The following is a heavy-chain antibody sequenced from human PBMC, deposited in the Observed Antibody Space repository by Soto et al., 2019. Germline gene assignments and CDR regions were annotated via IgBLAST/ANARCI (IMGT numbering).Heavy chain of an antibody. CDR1: GGSISSYY. V-gene: IGHV4-59*01. J-gene: IGHJ6*02. CDR3: ARARAQDFWSGYYAVPGMDV. Sequence: SETLSLTCTVSGGSISSYYWSWIRQPPGKGLEWIGYIYYSGSTNYNPSLKSRVTISVDTSKNQFSLKLSSVTAADTAVYYCARARAQDFWSGYYAVPGMDVWGQGTTVTVSS. D-gene: IGHD3-3*01. CDR2: IYYSGST.